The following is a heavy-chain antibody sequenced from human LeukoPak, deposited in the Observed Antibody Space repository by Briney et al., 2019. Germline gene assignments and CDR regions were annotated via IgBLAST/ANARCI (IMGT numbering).Heavy chain of an antibody. CDR1: GFTFSSYA. CDR2: ISYDGSNK. V-gene: IGHV3-30-3*01. CDR3: ASENPTGAFDI. D-gene: IGHD1-14*01. J-gene: IGHJ3*02. Sequence: PGRSLRLSCAASGFTFSSYAMHWVRQAPGKGLEWVAVISYDGSNKYYADSVKGRFTISRDNSKNTLYLQMNSLRAEDTAVYYRASENPTGAFDIWGQGTMVTVSS.